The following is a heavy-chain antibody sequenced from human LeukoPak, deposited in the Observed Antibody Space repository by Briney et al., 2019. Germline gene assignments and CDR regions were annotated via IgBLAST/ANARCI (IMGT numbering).Heavy chain of an antibody. Sequence: GGSLRLSCAASGFPFSSYSMNWVRQAPGKGLEWVSSISSSSSKIFYADSVKGRFTISRDNARSSLYLQMNSLRPEDTAVYYCAKVLGCYDSSGYYQEGGFDYWGQGTLVTVSS. CDR1: GFPFSSYS. CDR2: ISSSSSKI. J-gene: IGHJ4*02. V-gene: IGHV3-21*01. CDR3: AKVLGCYDSSGYYQEGGFDY. D-gene: IGHD3-22*01.